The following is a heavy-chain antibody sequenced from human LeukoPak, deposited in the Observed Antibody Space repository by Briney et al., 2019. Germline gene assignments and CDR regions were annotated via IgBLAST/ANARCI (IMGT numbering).Heavy chain of an antibody. J-gene: IGHJ3*02. V-gene: IGHV4-59*01. CDR1: GGSISSYY. Sequence: PSETLSLTCTVSGGSISSYYWSWIRQPPGKGLEWIGYIYYSGSTNYNPSLKSRVTISVDTSKNQFSLKLSSVTAADTAVYYCASPSKTASGAFDIWGQGTMVTVSS. CDR2: IYYSGST. CDR3: ASPSKTASGAFDI. D-gene: IGHD5-18*01.